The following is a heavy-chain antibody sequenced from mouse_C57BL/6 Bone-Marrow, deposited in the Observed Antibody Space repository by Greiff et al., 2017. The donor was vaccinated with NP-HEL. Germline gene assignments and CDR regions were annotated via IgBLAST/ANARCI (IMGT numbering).Heavy chain of an antibody. CDR2: IHPNSGST. V-gene: IGHV1-64*01. CDR1: GYTFTSYW. Sequence: QVQLQQSGAELVKPGASVKLSCKASGYTFTSYWMHWVKQRPGQGLEWIGMIHPNSGSTNYNEKFKSKATLTVDKSSSTAYMQLSSLTSEDSAVYYCARDADYDYDVSSYYAMDYWGQGTSVTVSS. J-gene: IGHJ4*01. CDR3: ARDADYDYDVSSYYAMDY. D-gene: IGHD2-4*01.